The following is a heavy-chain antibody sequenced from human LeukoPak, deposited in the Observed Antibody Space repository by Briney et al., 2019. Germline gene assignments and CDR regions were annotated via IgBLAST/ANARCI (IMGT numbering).Heavy chain of an antibody. CDR3: ARDYYEGMDV. CDR2: IYYSGST. Sequence: SETLSLTWTVSGGSISSYYWSWIRQPPGKGLEWIGYIYYSGSTNYNPSLKSRVTISVDTSKNQFSLKLSSVTAADTAVYYCARDYYEGMDVWGQGTTVTVSS. V-gene: IGHV4-59*01. CDR1: GGSISSYY. D-gene: IGHD3-22*01. J-gene: IGHJ6*02.